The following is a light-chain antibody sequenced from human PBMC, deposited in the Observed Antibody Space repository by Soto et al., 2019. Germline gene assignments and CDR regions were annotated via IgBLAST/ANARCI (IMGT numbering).Light chain of an antibody. CDR3: QQANSFPLT. CDR2: TTS. Sequence: GDRVTITCRASQAINNWLAWYQQKPGKAPKLLIYTTSNLQSGVPSRFSGSGSGTDFTLTISSLQPEDFATYYCQQANSFPLTFGGGTKVEIK. CDR1: QAINNW. J-gene: IGKJ4*01. V-gene: IGKV1D-12*01.